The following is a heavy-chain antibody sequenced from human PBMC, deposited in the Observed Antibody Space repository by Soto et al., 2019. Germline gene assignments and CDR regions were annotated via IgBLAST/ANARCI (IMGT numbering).Heavy chain of an antibody. CDR2: IYHSGST. CDR1: GGSISRSNW. Sequence: PWEPLSLTSAVPGGSISRSNWRSWGRQPPGKGLEWIGEIYHSGSTNYNPSPKSRVTISVDKSKNQFSLKLSSVTAADTAVYYCARCIAAAGPIDYWGQGTLVTVSS. CDR3: ARCIAAAGPIDY. V-gene: IGHV4-4*02. J-gene: IGHJ4*02. D-gene: IGHD6-13*01.